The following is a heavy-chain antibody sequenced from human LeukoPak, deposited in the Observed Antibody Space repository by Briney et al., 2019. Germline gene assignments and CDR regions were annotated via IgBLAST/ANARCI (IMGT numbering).Heavy chain of an antibody. J-gene: IGHJ4*02. CDR1: GGSFSAYS. CDR2: INHSGST. D-gene: IGHD2-21*02. CDR3: ARGGFYCGGDCYVDY. V-gene: IGHV4-34*01. Sequence: SETLSLTCAVYGGSFSAYSWSWIRQPPGKGLEWIGEINHSGSTNYNPSLKSRVTISVDTSKNQFSLKVSSVTAADTAVYYCARGGFYCGGDCYVDYWGQGTLVTVSS.